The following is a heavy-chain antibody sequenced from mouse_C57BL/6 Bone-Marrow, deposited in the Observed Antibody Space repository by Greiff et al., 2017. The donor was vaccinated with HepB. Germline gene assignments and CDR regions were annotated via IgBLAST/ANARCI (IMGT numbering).Heavy chain of an antibody. V-gene: IGHV3-1*01. CDR1: GYSITSGYD. J-gene: IGHJ4*01. CDR3: ARDPFYYYGSNAMDY. Sequence: EVQLQESGPGMVKPSQSLSLTCTVTGYSITSGYDWHWIRHFPGNKLEWMGYISYSGSTNYNPSLKSRISITHDTSKNHFFLKLNSVTTEDTATYYCARDPFYYYGSNAMDYWGQGTSVTVSS. D-gene: IGHD1-1*01. CDR2: ISYSGST.